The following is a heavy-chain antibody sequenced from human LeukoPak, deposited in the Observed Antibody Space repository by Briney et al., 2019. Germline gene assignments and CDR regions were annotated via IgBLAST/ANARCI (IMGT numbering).Heavy chain of an antibody. CDR3: ARDSKYGGYI. CDR1: GFTFSSYG. J-gene: IGHJ4*02. V-gene: IGHV3-48*01. CDR2: ISSSSSTI. D-gene: IGHD3-22*01. Sequence: GGSLRLSCAASGFTFSSYGMTWVRQAPGKGLEWVSYISSSSSTIYYADSVKGRFTISRDNAKNSLYLQLNSLRAEDTAVYYCARDSKYGGYIWGQGTLVTVSS.